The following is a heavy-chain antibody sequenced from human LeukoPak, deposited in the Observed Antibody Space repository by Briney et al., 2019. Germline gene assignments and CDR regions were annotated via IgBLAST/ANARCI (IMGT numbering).Heavy chain of an antibody. Sequence: SETLSLTCAVYGGSFSGYYWSWIRQPPGKGLEWIGETNHSGSTNYNPSLKSRVTISVDTSKNQFSLKLSSVTAADTAVYYCASGHGSDNTVTRYWFDPWGQGTLVTVSS. CDR1: GGSFSGYY. CDR3: ASGHGSDNTVTRYWFDP. J-gene: IGHJ5*02. D-gene: IGHD4-17*01. V-gene: IGHV4-34*01. CDR2: TNHSGST.